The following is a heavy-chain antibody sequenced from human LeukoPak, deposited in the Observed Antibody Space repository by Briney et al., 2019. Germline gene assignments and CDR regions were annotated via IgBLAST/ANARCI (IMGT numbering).Heavy chain of an antibody. J-gene: IGHJ3*02. D-gene: IGHD5-12*01. CDR1: GGSISSSSYY. CDR2: IYYSGST. V-gene: IGHV4-39*07. Sequence: SETLSLTCTVSGGSISSSSYYWGWIRQPPGKGLEWIGSIYYSGSTYYNPSLKSRVTISVDTSKNQFSLKLSSVTAADTAVYYCARGGLRAVDGRGAFDIWGQGTMVTVSS. CDR3: ARGGLRAVDGRGAFDI.